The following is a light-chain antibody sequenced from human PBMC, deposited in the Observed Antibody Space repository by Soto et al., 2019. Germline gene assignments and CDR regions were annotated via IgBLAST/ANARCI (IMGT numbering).Light chain of an antibody. V-gene: IGLV2-8*01. CDR2: EVS. J-gene: IGLJ1*01. CDR3: SSYAGSNWWV. CDR1: SSDVGGYNY. Sequence: LTQPPSASGSPGQSVTISCTGTSSDVGGYNYVSWYQQHPGKAPKLMIYEVSKRPSGVPDRFSGSKSGNTASLTVSGLQAEDEADYYCSSYAGSNWWVFGTGTKVTVL.